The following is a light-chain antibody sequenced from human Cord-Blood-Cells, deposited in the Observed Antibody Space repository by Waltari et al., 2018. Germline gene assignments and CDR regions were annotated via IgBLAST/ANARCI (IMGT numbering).Light chain of an antibody. CDR2: DAS. J-gene: IGKJ1*01. V-gene: IGKV1-5*01. CDR1: QRISSW. CDR3: QQYNSYSWT. Sequence: DIQMTQSPSTLSASVGERATNPCRARQRISSWLAWYQQKPGKAPKLLIYDASSLESGVPSRCSGSGSGTEFTLTISSLQPDDFATYYCQQYNSYSWTFGQGTKVVIK.